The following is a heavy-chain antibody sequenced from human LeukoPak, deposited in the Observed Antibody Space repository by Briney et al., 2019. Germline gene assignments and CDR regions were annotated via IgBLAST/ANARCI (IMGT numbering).Heavy chain of an antibody. CDR1: GYTFTIYG. V-gene: IGHV1-18*01. J-gene: IGHJ5*02. CDR3: ARDSRITIFGVVIGGNWFDP. CDR2: ISAYNGNT. D-gene: IGHD3-3*01. Sequence: ASVKVSFKASGYTFTIYGISWVRQAPGQGHEWMGWISAYNGNTNYAQRLQGRVTMTTDTSTSTAYMELRSLRSDDTAVYYCARDSRITIFGVVIGGNWFDPWGQGTLVTVSS.